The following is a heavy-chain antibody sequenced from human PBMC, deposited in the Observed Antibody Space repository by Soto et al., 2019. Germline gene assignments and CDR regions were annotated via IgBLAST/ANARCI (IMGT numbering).Heavy chain of an antibody. CDR2: IIPIFGTA. J-gene: IGHJ6*02. CDR1: GGTFSSYA. D-gene: IGHD3-10*01. V-gene: IGHV1-69*12. CDR3: ARDIRWFGELVSGGMDV. Sequence: QVQLVQSGAEVKKPGSSVKVSCKASGGTFSSYAISWVRQAPGQGLEWMGGIIPIFGTANYEQKFQGRVTITADESTSTAYMELSSLGSEDTAVYYCARDIRWFGELVSGGMDVWGQGTTVTVSS.